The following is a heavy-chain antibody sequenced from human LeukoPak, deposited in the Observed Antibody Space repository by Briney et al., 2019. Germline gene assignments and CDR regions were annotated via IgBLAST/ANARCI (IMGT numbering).Heavy chain of an antibody. D-gene: IGHD2-2*01. V-gene: IGHV3-48*03. CDR1: GFTFSSYE. Sequence: GGSLRLSCAASGFTFSSYEMNWVRQAPGKGLEWVSYISSSGSTIYYADSVKGRFTISRDNAKNSLYLQMNSLRAEDTAVYYCARTSSSRSSTSCRLYYYYGMDVWGKGTTVTVSS. CDR2: ISSSGSTI. J-gene: IGHJ6*04. CDR3: ARTSSSRSSTSCRLYYYYGMDV.